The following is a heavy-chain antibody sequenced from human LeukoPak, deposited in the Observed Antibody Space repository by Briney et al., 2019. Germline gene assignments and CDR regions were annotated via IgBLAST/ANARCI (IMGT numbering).Heavy chain of an antibody. Sequence: PSETLSLTCTVSGGSISSSSYYRSWIRQPAGKGLEWIGRIHTSGSTNYNPALKSRVTVSEDTSKNQFSLKLSSVTAADTAVYYCARGGYYYDSSGYYSFDYWGQGTLVTVSS. J-gene: IGHJ4*02. D-gene: IGHD3-22*01. CDR2: IHTSGST. V-gene: IGHV4-61*02. CDR3: ARGGYYYDSSGYYSFDY. CDR1: GGSISSSSYY.